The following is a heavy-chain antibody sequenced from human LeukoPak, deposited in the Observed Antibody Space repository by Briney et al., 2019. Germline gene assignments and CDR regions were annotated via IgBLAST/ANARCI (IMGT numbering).Heavy chain of an antibody. Sequence: GGSLRLSCAASGFPFSSYSMNGARRAPGRGWGGVSYISSSSSTIYYADSVKGRFTISRDNAKNSLYLQMNSLRAEDTAVYYCASGIRRIPTSAETDYWGQGTLVTVSS. J-gene: IGHJ4*02. CDR3: ASGIRRIPTSAETDY. CDR2: ISSSSSTI. CDR1: GFPFSSYS. V-gene: IGHV3-48*01. D-gene: IGHD1-14*01.